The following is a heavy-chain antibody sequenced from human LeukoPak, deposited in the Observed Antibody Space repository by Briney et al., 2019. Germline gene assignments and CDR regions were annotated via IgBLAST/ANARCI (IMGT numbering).Heavy chain of an antibody. J-gene: IGHJ5*02. CDR3: ARDGVNITGTTVNWFDP. V-gene: IGHV3-11*04. CDR2: ISGSGTTM. Sequence: GGSLRLSCAASGFTVSSNYMSWIRQAPGKGLEWVSYISGSGTTMYYADSVKGRFTISRDNAKNSLYLQMNSLRDEDTAVYYCARDGVNITGTTVNWFDPWGQGTLVTVSS. CDR1: GFTVSSNY. D-gene: IGHD1-20*01.